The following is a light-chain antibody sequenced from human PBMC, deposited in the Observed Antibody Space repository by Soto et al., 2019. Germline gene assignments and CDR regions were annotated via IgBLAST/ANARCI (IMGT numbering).Light chain of an antibody. Sequence: QSALTQPPSASGSPGQSVTISCTGTSSDVGGYNYVSWYQQHPGKAPKLMIYEVSKRPSGVPDRFSGSKSGNTASLTVSGLQAEDEADYYCSSYAGSNLVFGGGTKVTV. CDR1: SSDVGGYNY. J-gene: IGLJ2*01. CDR3: SSYAGSNLV. CDR2: EVS. V-gene: IGLV2-8*01.